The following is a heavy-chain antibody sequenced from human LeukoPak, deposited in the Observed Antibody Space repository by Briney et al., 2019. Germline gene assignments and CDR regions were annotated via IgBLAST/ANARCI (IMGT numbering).Heavy chain of an antibody. CDR1: GFTFSDYY. CDR2: ISSSSSYT. J-gene: IGHJ4*02. Sequence: GGSLRLPCAASGFTFSDYYMSWLRQAPGKGLEWVSYISSSSSYTNYADSVKGRFTISRDNAKNSLYLQMNSLRAEDTAVYYCARDQGYSGYERWGQGTLVTVSS. V-gene: IGHV3-11*05. CDR3: ARDQGYSGYER. D-gene: IGHD5-12*01.